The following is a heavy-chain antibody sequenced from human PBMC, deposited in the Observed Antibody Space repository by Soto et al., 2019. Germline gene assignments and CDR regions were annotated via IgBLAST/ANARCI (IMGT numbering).Heavy chain of an antibody. CDR2: ISYDGSNK. Sequence: GGSLRLSCAASGFIFSGSSIHWVRQAPGKGLEWVAVISYDGSNKYYADSVKGRFTISRDNSKNTLNLQINSQRAEDTAVYYCARVGGNSAFFDYWGQGTLVTVSS. D-gene: IGHD2-21*02. CDR3: ARVGGNSAFFDY. CDR1: GFIFSGSS. V-gene: IGHV3-30-3*01. J-gene: IGHJ4*02.